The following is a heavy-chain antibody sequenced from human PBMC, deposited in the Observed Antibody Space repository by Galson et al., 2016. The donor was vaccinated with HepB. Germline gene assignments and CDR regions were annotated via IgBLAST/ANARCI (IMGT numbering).Heavy chain of an antibody. V-gene: IGHV3-30*04. CDR2: TSYNGNNK. Sequence: LRLSCAASGFTFSSYAMNWVRQAPGKGLEWVAGTSYNGNNKYYIDSVKGRFTISRDDSKSTVYLQMNGLRGDDTAVYYCARVVAVGGNPPFAFDYWGQGTLVTASS. CDR1: GFTFSSYA. D-gene: IGHD1-26*01. CDR3: ARVVAVGGNPPFAFDY. J-gene: IGHJ4*02.